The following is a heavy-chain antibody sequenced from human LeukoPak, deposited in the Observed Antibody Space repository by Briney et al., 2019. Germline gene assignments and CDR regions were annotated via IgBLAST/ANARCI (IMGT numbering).Heavy chain of an antibody. CDR2: IIPILGIA. Sequence: GASVKVSCKASGGTFSSYAISWVRQAPGQGLEWMGRIIPILGIANYAQKFQGRVTITADKSTSTAYMELSSLRSEDTAVYYCARGDGYNNPSDFGSPRNDAFDIWGQGTMVTVSS. V-gene: IGHV1-69*04. CDR1: GGTFSSYA. J-gene: IGHJ3*02. D-gene: IGHD5-24*01. CDR3: ARGDGYNNPSDFGSPRNDAFDI.